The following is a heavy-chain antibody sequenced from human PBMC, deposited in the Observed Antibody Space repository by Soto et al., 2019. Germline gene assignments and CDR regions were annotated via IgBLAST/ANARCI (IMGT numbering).Heavy chain of an antibody. Sequence: QVQLVECGGGVVQPGRSLRLSCAASGFTFSSYGMHWVRQAPGKGLEWVAVIWYDGSNKYYADSVKGRFTIYRDNSKNTLYLQMNSLRAEDTAVYYCAREYCGGGSCYSDAFDIWGQVSMVTVSS. J-gene: IGHJ3*02. CDR1: GFTFSSYG. V-gene: IGHV3-33*01. D-gene: IGHD2-15*01. CDR2: IWYDGSNK. CDR3: AREYCGGGSCYSDAFDI.